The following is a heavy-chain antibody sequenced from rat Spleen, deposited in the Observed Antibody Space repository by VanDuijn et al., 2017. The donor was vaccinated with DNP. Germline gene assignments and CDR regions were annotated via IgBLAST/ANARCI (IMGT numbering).Heavy chain of an antibody. D-gene: IGHD1-2*01. CDR1: GFTFSNYD. CDR3: TRDEAALVAY. J-gene: IGHJ3*01. CDR2: ISPNGDRT. Sequence: EVQLVESGENLVRPGRSLKLSCVVSGFTFSNYDMAWVRQAPTKGLEWVALISPNGDRTYYRDSVKGRFTISRDNAKSTLYLQMNSRRSEDTATYYCTRDEAALVAYWGKGTLVTVSS. V-gene: IGHV5-27*01.